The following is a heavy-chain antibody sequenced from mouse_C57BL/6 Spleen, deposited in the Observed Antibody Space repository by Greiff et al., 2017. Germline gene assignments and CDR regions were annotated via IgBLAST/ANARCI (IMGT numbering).Heavy chain of an antibody. CDR1: GYAFSSYW. J-gene: IGHJ2*01. CDR3: ARSLITTVPFDY. Sequence: QVQLQQSGAELVKPGASVKISCKASGYAFSSYWMNWVKQRPGKGLEWIGQIYPGDGDTNYNGKFKGKATLTADKSSSTAYMQLSSLTSEDSAVYSCARSLITTVPFDYWGQGTTLTVSS. V-gene: IGHV1-80*01. D-gene: IGHD1-1*01. CDR2: IYPGDGDT.